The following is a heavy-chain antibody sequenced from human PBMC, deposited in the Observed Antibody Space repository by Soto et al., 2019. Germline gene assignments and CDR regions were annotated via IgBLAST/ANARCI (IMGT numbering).Heavy chain of an antibody. CDR3: ASPGYSYGYYYYGMDV. CDR1: GGTFSSYA. CDR2: IIPIFGTA. J-gene: IGHJ6*02. Sequence: GASVKVSCKASGGTFSSYAISWVLQAPGQGLEWMGGIIPIFGTANYAQKFQGRVTITADESTSTAYMELSSLRSEDTAVYYCASPGYSYGYYYYGMDVWGQGTTVTVSS. V-gene: IGHV1-69*13. D-gene: IGHD5-18*01.